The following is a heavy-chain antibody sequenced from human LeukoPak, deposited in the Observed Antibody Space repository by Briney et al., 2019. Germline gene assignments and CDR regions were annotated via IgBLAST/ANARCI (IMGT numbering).Heavy chain of an antibody. CDR2: INPNSGGT. Sequence: ASVTVSCKASGYTLTGYYMHWVRQAPGQGLEWMGWINPNSGGTNYAQKFQGRVTMTRDTSISTAYVELSRLRSDDTAVYYCARHYDILTGEYYYGMDVWGQGTTVTVSS. CDR1: GYTLTGYY. D-gene: IGHD3-9*01. V-gene: IGHV1-2*02. J-gene: IGHJ6*02. CDR3: ARHYDILTGEYYYGMDV.